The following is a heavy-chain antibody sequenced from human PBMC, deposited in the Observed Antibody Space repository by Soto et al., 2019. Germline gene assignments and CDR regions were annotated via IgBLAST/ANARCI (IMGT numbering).Heavy chain of an antibody. Sequence: GESLKISCAASGFTFSSYEMNWVRQAPGKGLEWVSYISSSGSTIYYADSVKGRFTISRDNAKNSLYLQMNSLRAEDTAVYYCARETPLVRGVIDAFDIWGQGTMVTVSS. J-gene: IGHJ3*02. CDR3: ARETPLVRGVIDAFDI. CDR1: GFTFSSYE. CDR2: ISSSGSTI. D-gene: IGHD3-10*01. V-gene: IGHV3-48*03.